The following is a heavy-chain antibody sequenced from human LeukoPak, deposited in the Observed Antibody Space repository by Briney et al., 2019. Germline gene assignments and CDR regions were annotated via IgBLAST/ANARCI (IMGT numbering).Heavy chain of an antibody. Sequence: SETLSLTCTVSGGSISSYYWSWIRQPPGKGLEWIGYIYYSGSTNYNPSLKSRVTISVDTSKNQFSLKLSSVNAADTAVYYCARVDIVVVPATITYYYYMDVWGKGTTVTVSS. CDR3: ARVDIVVVPATITYYYYMDV. CDR2: IYYSGST. D-gene: IGHD2-2*03. J-gene: IGHJ6*03. CDR1: GGSISSYY. V-gene: IGHV4-59*01.